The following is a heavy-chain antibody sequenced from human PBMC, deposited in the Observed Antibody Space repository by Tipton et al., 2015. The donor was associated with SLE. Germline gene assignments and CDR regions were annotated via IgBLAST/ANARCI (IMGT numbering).Heavy chain of an antibody. CDR2: INWNGGST. J-gene: IGHJ4*02. D-gene: IGHD6-19*01. CDR3: ARVREHGWTPGGGYFDY. V-gene: IGHV3-20*04. Sequence: GSLRLSCAASGFTFDDYGMSWVRQAPGKGLEWVSGINWNGGSTGYADSVKGRFTISRDNAKNSLYLQMNSLRAEDTALYYCARVREHGWTPGGGYFDYWGQGTLVTVSS. CDR1: GFTFDDYG.